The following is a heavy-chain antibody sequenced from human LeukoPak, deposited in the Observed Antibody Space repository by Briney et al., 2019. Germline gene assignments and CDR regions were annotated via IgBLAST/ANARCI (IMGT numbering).Heavy chain of an antibody. D-gene: IGHD1-1*01. Sequence: GGFLRLSCAASGFNVSSGAMSWVRQAPDKGLEWVSIVYRDGNAYYADSVKGRFTVSRDSSKNTLDLQMNSLRAEDTAVYYCARDTKNWGQGTLVTVSS. J-gene: IGHJ4*02. CDR1: GFNVSSGA. CDR2: VYRDGNA. V-gene: IGHV3-53*01. CDR3: ARDTKN.